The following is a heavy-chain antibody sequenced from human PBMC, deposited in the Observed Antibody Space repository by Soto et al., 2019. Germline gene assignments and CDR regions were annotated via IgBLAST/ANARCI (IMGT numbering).Heavy chain of an antibody. CDR1: GFTFSSYG. CDR2: IWYDGSNK. J-gene: IGHJ6*02. D-gene: IGHD3-10*01. Sequence: QVQLVESGGGVVQPGRSLRLSCAASGFTFSSYGMHWVRQAPGKGLEWVAVIWYDGSNKYYADSVKGRFTISRDNSKNTLYLQMNSLRAEDTAVYYCARDFVYYYGSGRIGNGMDVWGQWTTVTVAS. V-gene: IGHV3-33*01. CDR3: ARDFVYYYGSGRIGNGMDV.